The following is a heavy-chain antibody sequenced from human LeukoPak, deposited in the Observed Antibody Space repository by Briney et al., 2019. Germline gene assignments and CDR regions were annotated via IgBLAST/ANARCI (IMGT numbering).Heavy chain of an antibody. CDR3: ARQIFGVDYYYFDY. Sequence: QPGGSLRLSCAASGFTFSSYAMSWVRQAPGKGLEWVSAISGSGGSTYYADSVKGQFTISRDNSKNTLYLQMNSLRAEDTAVYYCARQIFGVDYYYFDYWGQGTLVTVSS. V-gene: IGHV3-23*01. CDR1: GFTFSSYA. J-gene: IGHJ4*02. D-gene: IGHD3-3*01. CDR2: ISGSGGST.